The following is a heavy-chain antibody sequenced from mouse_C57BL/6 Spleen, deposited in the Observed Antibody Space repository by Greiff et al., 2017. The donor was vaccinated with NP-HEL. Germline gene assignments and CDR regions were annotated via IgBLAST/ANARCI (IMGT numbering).Heavy chain of an antibody. J-gene: IGHJ2*01. CDR2: INPSNGGT. D-gene: IGHD2-4*01. CDR1: GYTFTSYW. CDR3: ARDDYEKEYYFDY. Sequence: VQLQQSGTELVKPGASVKLSCKASGYTFTSYWMHWVKQRPGQGLEWIGNINPSNGGTNYNEKFKSKATLTVDKSSSTAYMQLSSLTSEDSAVYYCARDDYEKEYYFDYWGQGTTLTVSS. V-gene: IGHV1-53*01.